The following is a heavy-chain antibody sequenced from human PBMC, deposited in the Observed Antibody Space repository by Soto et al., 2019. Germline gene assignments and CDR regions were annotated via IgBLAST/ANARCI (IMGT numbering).Heavy chain of an antibody. V-gene: IGHV1-3*01. J-gene: IGHJ6*03. D-gene: IGHD3-10*01. Sequence: ASVKVSCKASGYTFTSYAMHWVRQAPGQRLGWMGWTNAGNGNTKYSQKFQGRVTITRDTSASTAYMELSSLRSEDTAVYYCARGGEGYYYYYMDVWGKGTTVTVSS. CDR2: TNAGNGNT. CDR1: GYTFTSYA. CDR3: ARGGEGYYYYYMDV.